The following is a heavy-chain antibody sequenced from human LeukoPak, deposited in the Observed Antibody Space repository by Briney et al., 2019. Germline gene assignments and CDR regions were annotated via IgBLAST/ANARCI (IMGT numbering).Heavy chain of an antibody. Sequence: ASVKVSCKASGYTFTSYYMHWVRQATGQGLEWMGIINPSGGSTSYAQKFQGRVTMTRDTSISTAYMELSRLRSDDTAVYYCARDNFSMVRGVIITVNWFDPWGQGTLVTVSS. J-gene: IGHJ5*02. CDR2: INPSGGST. CDR1: GYTFTSYY. V-gene: IGHV1-46*01. CDR3: ARDNFSMVRGVIITVNWFDP. D-gene: IGHD3-10*01.